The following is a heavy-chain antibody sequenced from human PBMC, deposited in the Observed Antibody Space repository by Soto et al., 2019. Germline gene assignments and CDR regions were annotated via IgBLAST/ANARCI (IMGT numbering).Heavy chain of an antibody. Sequence: PSATRSVTGTVSGGSISSYYWSWIRQPAGKGLEWIGRIYTSGRTNYNPSLKSRVTMSVDTSKNQFSLKLSSVTAADTAVYYCARDSYYDFWSGYYYGMDVWGQGTTVTVFS. V-gene: IGHV4-4*07. CDR2: IYTSGRT. CDR3: ARDSYYDFWSGYYYGMDV. CDR1: GGSISSYY. J-gene: IGHJ6*02. D-gene: IGHD3-3*01.